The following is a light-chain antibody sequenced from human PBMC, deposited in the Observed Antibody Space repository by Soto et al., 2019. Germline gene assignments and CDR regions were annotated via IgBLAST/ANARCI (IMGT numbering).Light chain of an antibody. CDR1: QSVSSN. Sequence: EIVMTQSPATLSVSPGERATLSCRASQSVSSNLAWYQQKPGQAPRLVIYGASTRATGIPARFSGSGSGTEFTLTISSLQSEDFAVYYCRQYNNWPPTFGQGTKVEIK. J-gene: IGKJ1*01. CDR2: GAS. CDR3: RQYNNWPPT. V-gene: IGKV3-15*01.